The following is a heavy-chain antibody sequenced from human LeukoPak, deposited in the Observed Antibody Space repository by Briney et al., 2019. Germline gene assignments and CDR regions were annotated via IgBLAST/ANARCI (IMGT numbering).Heavy chain of an antibody. J-gene: IGHJ3*02. CDR3: ARVWVDSSGHYDAFDI. V-gene: IGHV1-18*01. Sequence: GASVEVSCKSSGYTFTSYGISWVRQAPGQGLEWMGWISSYNGNTNYAQKLQRRVTMTTDPSTSTAYMELRSLRSDDTAVYYCARVWVDSSGHYDAFDIWGEGTMVTVSS. D-gene: IGHD3-22*01. CDR2: ISSYNGNT. CDR1: GYTFTSYG.